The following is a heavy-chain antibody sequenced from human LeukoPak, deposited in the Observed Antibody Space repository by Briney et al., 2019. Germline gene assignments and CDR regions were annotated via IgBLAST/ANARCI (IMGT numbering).Heavy chain of an antibody. V-gene: IGHV1-8*01. CDR3: ASARGVVVGARYFGY. CDR2: MSPNSGNT. D-gene: IGHD2-15*01. CDR1: GYTFTSYD. J-gene: IGHJ4*02. Sequence: ASVKVSCKASGYTFTSYDINWVRQATGQGLEWMGWMSPNSGNTGYAQKFQGRVTMTRNTSISTAYMELSSLRSEDTAVYYCASARGVVVGARYFGYWGQGTLVTVSS.